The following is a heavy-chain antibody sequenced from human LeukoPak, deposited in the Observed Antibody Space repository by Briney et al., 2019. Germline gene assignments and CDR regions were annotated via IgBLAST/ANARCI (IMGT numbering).Heavy chain of an antibody. D-gene: IGHD3-16*01. Sequence: GGSLRLSCAASGFTFSSYSMNWVRQAPGKGLEWASFISSSSSTTYYADSVKGRFTISRDNAKNSLYLQMNSLRAEDTAVYYCARSTITFGRDWGQGTMVTVSS. V-gene: IGHV3-48*01. CDR2: ISSSSSTT. CDR3: ARSTITFGRD. CDR1: GFTFSSYS. J-gene: IGHJ3*01.